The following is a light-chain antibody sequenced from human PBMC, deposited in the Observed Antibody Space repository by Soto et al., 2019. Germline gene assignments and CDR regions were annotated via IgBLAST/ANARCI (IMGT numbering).Light chain of an antibody. CDR1: QSVSSSY. CDR3: QQYGSSST. Sequence: EIMFTQSPCTLSLSPGERATLYCRASQSVSSSYLAWYQQKPGQAPRLLIYGASSRPTGIPDRFSGSGSGTDFTLTISRLEPEDFAVYYCQQYGSSSTFGQGTRLEIK. V-gene: IGKV3-20*01. CDR2: GAS. J-gene: IGKJ5*01.